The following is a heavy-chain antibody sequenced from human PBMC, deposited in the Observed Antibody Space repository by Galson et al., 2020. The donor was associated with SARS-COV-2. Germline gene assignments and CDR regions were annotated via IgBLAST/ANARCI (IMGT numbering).Heavy chain of an antibody. D-gene: IGHD6-13*01. CDR1: GFTFSTYE. Sequence: GSLRLSCAASGFTFSTYEMNWVRQAPGKGLEWVSYISSSGSTIYYADSVKGRFTISRDNAKNSLYLQMNSLRAEDTAVYYCARVTAAAADDYWGQGTLVAVSS. CDR3: ARVTAAAADDY. J-gene: IGHJ4*02. CDR2: ISSSGSTI. V-gene: IGHV3-48*03.